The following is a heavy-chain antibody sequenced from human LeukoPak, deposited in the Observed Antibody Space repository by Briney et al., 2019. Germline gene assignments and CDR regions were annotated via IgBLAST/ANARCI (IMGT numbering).Heavy chain of an antibody. J-gene: IGHJ3*02. CDR3: ASVGPDAFDI. D-gene: IGHD1-26*01. Sequence: GGSLRLSCAASGFTFSSYAMSWVRQAPGTGLEWVSAISGSGGSTYYADSVKGRFTISRDNSKNSLYLQMNSLRAEDTAVYYCASVGPDAFDIWGQGTMVTVSS. CDR1: GFTFSSYA. V-gene: IGHV3-23*01. CDR2: ISGSGGST.